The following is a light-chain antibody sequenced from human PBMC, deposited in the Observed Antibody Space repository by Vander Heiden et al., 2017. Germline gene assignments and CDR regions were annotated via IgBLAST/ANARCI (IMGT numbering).Light chain of an antibody. J-gene: IGLJ1*01. CDR1: SSDVGAYNY. V-gene: IGLV2-14*01. CDR2: EVT. Sequence: QSALTPPASVSGSPGQSITLSCTGTSSDVGAYNYVSWYQPYPDKAPKLMIYEVTNRPSGVSDRFSGSKSGNTASLTISRLQAEDEADYYCTSFTSYSIPYVFGTGTKVTVL. CDR3: TSFTSYSIPYV.